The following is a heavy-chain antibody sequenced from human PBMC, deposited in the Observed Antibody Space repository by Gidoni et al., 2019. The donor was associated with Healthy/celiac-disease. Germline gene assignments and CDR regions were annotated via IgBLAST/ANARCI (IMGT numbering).Heavy chain of an antibody. D-gene: IGHD2-21*01. CDR3: ARHSLFFDSMDV. CDR1: GGSISSYY. V-gene: IGHV4-59*08. J-gene: IGHJ6*02. Sequence: QVQLQESGPGLVKPSETLSLTCTVSGGSISSYYWSWIRQPPGKGLEWIGYIYYSGSTNYNPSLKSRVTISVDTSKNQFSLKLSSVTAADTAVYYCARHSLFFDSMDVWGQGTTVTVSS. CDR2: IYYSGST.